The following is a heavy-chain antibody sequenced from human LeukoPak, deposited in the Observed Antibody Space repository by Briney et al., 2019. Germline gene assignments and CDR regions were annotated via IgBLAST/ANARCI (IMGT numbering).Heavy chain of an antibody. CDR2: IYYSGST. Sequence: SSETLSLTCAVYGGSFSGYYWSWIRQPPGKGLEWIGYIYYSGSTNYNPSLKSRVTISVDTSKNQFSLKLSSVTAADTAVYYCARLNSGCFDYWGQGTLVTVSS. V-gene: IGHV4-59*08. D-gene: IGHD3-10*01. J-gene: IGHJ4*02. CDR1: GGSFSGYY. CDR3: ARLNSGCFDY.